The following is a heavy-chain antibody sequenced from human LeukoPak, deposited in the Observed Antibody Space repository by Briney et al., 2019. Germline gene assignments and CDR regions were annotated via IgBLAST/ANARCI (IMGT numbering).Heavy chain of an antibody. CDR3: ARVGVAGGFDH. D-gene: IGHD6-13*01. CDR1: GGSISSYY. V-gene: IGHV4-59*01. CDR2: IYYSGNT. J-gene: IGHJ4*02. Sequence: KPSETLSLTCTVSGGSISSYYWSWTRQPPGKGLEWIGYIYYSGNTNYNPSLKSRVTILIDTSKNQFSLNLSSVTAADTAVYYCARVGVAGGFDHRGQGTLLTVSS.